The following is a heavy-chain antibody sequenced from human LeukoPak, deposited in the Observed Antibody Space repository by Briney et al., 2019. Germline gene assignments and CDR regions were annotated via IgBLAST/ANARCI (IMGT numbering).Heavy chain of an antibody. CDR3: ARIAAAGTGYYYYYMDV. D-gene: IGHD6-13*01. V-gene: IGHV5-51*01. CDR2: IYPGDSDT. CDR1: GYSFTSYW. Sequence: KAGESLKISCKGSGYSFTSYWIGWVRQMPGKGLEWMGIIYPGDSDTRYSPSFQGQVTISADKSISTAYLQWSSLKASDTAMYYCARIAAAGTGYYYYYMDVWGKGTTVTVSS. J-gene: IGHJ6*03.